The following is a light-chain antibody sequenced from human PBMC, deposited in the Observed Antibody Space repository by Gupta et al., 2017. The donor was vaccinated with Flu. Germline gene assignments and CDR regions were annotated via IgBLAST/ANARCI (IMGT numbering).Light chain of an antibody. V-gene: IGLV2-14*01. Sequence: GTSSDVGGYNYVSWYQQHPGKAPKLMIYEVSNRPSGVSNRFSGSKSGNTASLTISGLQAEDEADYYCSSYTSTGGVFGGGTKLTVL. CDR3: SSYTSTGGV. J-gene: IGLJ2*01. CDR2: EVS. CDR1: SSDVGGYNY.